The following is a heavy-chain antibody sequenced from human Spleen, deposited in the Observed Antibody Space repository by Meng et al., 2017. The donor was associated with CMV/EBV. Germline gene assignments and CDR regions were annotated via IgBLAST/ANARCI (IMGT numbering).Heavy chain of an antibody. Sequence: KSSGYTFTDYYIHWVRQAPGKGLEWMGRINPNTGDTNYAPKFQGRVTMTRDTSIRTAYMELRRLRSDDTAVYYCARSRTGVFGYFDLWGQGTLVTVSS. V-gene: IGHV1-2*06. CDR2: INPNTGDT. D-gene: IGHD7-27*01. CDR3: ARSRTGVFGYFDL. CDR1: GYTFTDYY. J-gene: IGHJ5*02.